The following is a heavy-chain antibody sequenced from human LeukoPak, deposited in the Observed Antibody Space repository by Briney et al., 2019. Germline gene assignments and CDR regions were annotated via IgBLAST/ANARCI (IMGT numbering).Heavy chain of an antibody. J-gene: IGHJ4*02. CDR3: ASVDFWSGYHFDY. D-gene: IGHD3-3*01. CDR1: GFTFSSYG. Sequence: GRFLRLSCAASGFTFSSYGMHWVRQAPGKGLEWVAVIWYDGSNKYYADSVKGRFTISRDNSKNTLYLQMNSLRAEDTAVYYCASVDFWSGYHFDYWGQGTLVTVSS. V-gene: IGHV3-33*01. CDR2: IWYDGSNK.